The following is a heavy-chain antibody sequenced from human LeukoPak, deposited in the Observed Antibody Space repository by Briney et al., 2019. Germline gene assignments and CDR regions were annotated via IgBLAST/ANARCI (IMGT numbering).Heavy chain of an antibody. V-gene: IGHV1-18*01. D-gene: IGHD6-13*01. Sequence: ASLKVSCKASGYTVINYGISWVRQAPGQGLEWMGWISAYNGNTNYAQKLQGRVTMTTDTSTSTAYMELRSLRSDDTAVYYCATNPYSSSYGMDVWGQGTTVTVSS. J-gene: IGHJ6*02. CDR2: ISAYNGNT. CDR3: ATNPYSSSYGMDV. CDR1: GYTVINYG.